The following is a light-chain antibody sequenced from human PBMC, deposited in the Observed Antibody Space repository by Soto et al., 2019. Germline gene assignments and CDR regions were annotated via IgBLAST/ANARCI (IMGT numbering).Light chain of an antibody. Sequence: ELVLTQSPGILSLSPGERATLSCRASQSVSNDFLAWYQQKPCQAPRLLIYGASTRATDVPDRFSGSGSGADFTLSISRLEPEDFAGYYCQQYGSSPPRTFGQGTKLEMK. CDR1: QSVSNDF. J-gene: IGKJ1*01. V-gene: IGKV3-20*01. CDR2: GAS. CDR3: QQYGSSPPRT.